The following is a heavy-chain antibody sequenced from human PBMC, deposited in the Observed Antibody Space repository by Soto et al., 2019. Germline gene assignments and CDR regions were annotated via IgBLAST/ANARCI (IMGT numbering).Heavy chain of an antibody. V-gene: IGHV1-24*01. D-gene: IGHD3-22*01. J-gene: IGHJ4*02. CDR3: ATAGQYYYDSSGYFQGGFDY. Sequence: ASVKVSCKVSGYTLTELSMHWVRQAPGKGLEWMGGFDPEDGETIYAQKFQGRVTMTEDTSTDTAYMELSSLRSEDTAVYYCATAGQYYYDSSGYFQGGFDYWGQGTLVTVSS. CDR2: FDPEDGET. CDR1: GYTLTELS.